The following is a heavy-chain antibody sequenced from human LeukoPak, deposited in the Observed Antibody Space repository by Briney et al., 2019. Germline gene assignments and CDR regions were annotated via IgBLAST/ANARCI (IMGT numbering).Heavy chain of an antibody. V-gene: IGHV3-74*01. Sequence: PGGSLRLSCAASGFTFSSYWMHWVRQAPGKGLVWVSRINSDGSGTSYADSEKGRFTISRDNAKNTLYLQMNSLRAEDTAVYYCARGTDSSGYYAEYFQHWGQGTLVTVSS. CDR3: ARGTDSSGYYAEYFQH. CDR2: INSDGSGT. D-gene: IGHD3-22*01. J-gene: IGHJ1*01. CDR1: GFTFSSYW.